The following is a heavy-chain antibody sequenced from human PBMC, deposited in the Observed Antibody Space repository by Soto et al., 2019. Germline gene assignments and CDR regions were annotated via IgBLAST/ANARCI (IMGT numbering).Heavy chain of an antibody. CDR2: IDHSGST. V-gene: IGHV4-34*01. J-gene: IGHJ6*03. Sequence: SETLSLTCAVYGGSFSGYSWSWIRQPPGKGLEWIGEIDHSGSTNYNPSLKSRVTISVDTSKNQFSLKLSSVTAADTAVYYCAWGRSSSWAPANRDVGGKGTRVTFPS. CDR3: AWGRSSSWAPANRDV. D-gene: IGHD6-13*01. CDR1: GGSFSGYS.